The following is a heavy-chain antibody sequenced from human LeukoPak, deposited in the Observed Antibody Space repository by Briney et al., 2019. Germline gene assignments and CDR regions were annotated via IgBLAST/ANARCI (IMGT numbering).Heavy chain of an antibody. Sequence: GGSLRLSCAASGFTFSSYSMNWVRQAPGKGLEWVSYISSSSSTIYYADSVKGRFTISRDNAKNSLYLQMNSLRAEDTAVYYCARDPGVVVVAASMDVWGQGTTVTVSS. CDR1: GFTFSSYS. CDR2: ISSSSSTI. D-gene: IGHD2-15*01. CDR3: ARDPGVVVVAASMDV. V-gene: IGHV3-48*04. J-gene: IGHJ6*02.